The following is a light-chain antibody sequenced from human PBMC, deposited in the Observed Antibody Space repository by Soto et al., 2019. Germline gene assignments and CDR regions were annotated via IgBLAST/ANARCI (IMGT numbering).Light chain of an antibody. CDR2: EVN. J-gene: IGLJ3*02. CDR3: RSYVGRSILL. Sequence: QSALTQPAXVSGSPGXXITISCTGTSSDVGLYNLVSWYQQLPGKAPKFIIYEVNERPSGISDRFSGSKSGNTASLAISGPQDEDEDDYYSRSYVGRSILLFSRGTEPT. V-gene: IGLV2-23*02. CDR1: SSDVGLYNL.